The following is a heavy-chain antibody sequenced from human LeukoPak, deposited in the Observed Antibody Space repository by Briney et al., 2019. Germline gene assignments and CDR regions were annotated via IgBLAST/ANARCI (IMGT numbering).Heavy chain of an antibody. CDR3: TTITMIREHEDY. D-gene: IGHD3-10*01. Sequence: GGSLRLSCAASGFTFDDFAMHWVRQAPGKGLEWVGRIKSRTDGGTTDYAAPVKGRFTISRDDSKNTLSLQMNSLKTEDTAVYYCTTITMIREHEDYWGQGTLVTVSS. CDR1: GFTFDDFA. J-gene: IGHJ4*02. V-gene: IGHV3-15*01. CDR2: IKSRTDGGTT.